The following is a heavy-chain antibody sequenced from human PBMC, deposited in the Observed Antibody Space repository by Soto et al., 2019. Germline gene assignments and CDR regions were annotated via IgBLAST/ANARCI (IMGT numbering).Heavy chain of an antibody. CDR3: ANGKQWLPQNY. J-gene: IGHJ4*02. V-gene: IGHV3-23*01. CDR1: GFTFSNYA. Sequence: EVQLLESGGGLVQPGGSLRLSCVASGFTFSNYAMSWVRQAPGKGLECISGISGSGGSTHYADSVKGRFTISRDNSKNTLNLRMNSRRAEDTAVYYCANGKQWLPQNYWGQGTLVTVSS. D-gene: IGHD6-19*01. CDR2: ISGSGGST.